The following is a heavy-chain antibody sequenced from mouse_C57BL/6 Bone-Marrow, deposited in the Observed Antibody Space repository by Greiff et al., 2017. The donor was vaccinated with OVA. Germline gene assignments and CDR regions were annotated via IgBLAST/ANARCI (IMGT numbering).Heavy chain of an antibody. J-gene: IGHJ2*01. V-gene: IGHV1-15*01. D-gene: IGHD2-5*01. CDR2: IDPETGGT. Sequence: QVQLKQSGAELVRPGASVTPSCKASGYTFTDYEMHWVKQTPVHGLEWIGAIDPETGGTAYSQKFKGKAILTADKSSSTAYMELRSLTSEDSAVYYCTRSYSNYGDFDYWGQGTTLTVSS. CDR1: GYTFTDYE. CDR3: TRSYSNYGDFDY.